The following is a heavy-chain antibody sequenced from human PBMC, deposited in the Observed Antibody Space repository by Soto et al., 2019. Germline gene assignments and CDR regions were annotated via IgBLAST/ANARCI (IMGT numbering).Heavy chain of an antibody. CDR2: IWYDGSNK. V-gene: IGHV3-33*01. D-gene: IGHD3-3*01. Sequence: PGGSLRLSCAASGFTFSSYGMHWVRQAPGKGLEWVAVIWYDGSNKYYADSVKGRFTISRDNSKNTLYLQMNSLRAEDTAVYYCARGFGVVNYYYYYGMDVWGQGTTVTVSS. J-gene: IGHJ6*02. CDR3: ARGFGVVNYYYYYGMDV. CDR1: GFTFSSYG.